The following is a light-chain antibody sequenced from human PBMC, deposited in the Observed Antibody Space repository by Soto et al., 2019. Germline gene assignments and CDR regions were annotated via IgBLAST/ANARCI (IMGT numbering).Light chain of an antibody. CDR1: QNVYNN. CDR3: QQCRNWPLT. V-gene: IGKV3-15*01. Sequence: EIVMTQSPATLSLSPGEGATLSCKASQNVYNNLAWYQQRPGQPPRLLIYDASTRATGISARFSGSGYGTEFTLTISSLQSEDFAVYFCQQCRNWPLTFGGGTKVDI. J-gene: IGKJ4*01. CDR2: DAS.